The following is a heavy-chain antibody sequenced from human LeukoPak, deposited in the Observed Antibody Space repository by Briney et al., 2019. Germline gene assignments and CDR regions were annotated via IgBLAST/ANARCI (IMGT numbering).Heavy chain of an antibody. CDR1: GGSISSYY. CDR3: ARDQGGVGWFDP. J-gene: IGHJ5*02. V-gene: IGHV4-59*01. Sequence: HSEALSLTCSVSGGSISSYYWSWIRQPPGKGLEWIGYIYYSGGAIYNPSLKSRVTISVDTSKNQFSLMLTSVTAADTAVYYCARDQGGVGWFDPWGQGTLVTVSS. CDR2: IYYSGGA. D-gene: IGHD1-26*01.